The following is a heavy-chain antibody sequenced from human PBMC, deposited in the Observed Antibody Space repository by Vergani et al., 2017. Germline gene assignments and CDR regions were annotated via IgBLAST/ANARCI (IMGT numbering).Heavy chain of an antibody. Sequence: QVQLQESGPGLVKPSETLSLTCAVSGYSISSGYYWCWIRQPPGKGLEWIGSIYHSGSTYYNPSLKSRVTISVDTSKNQFSLKLSSVTAADTAGYYCARPTANRGYCSGGSCSPYWYFDRWGRGSLVSVSS. CDR1: GYSISSGYY. CDR3: ARPTANRGYCSGGSCSPYWYFDR. CDR2: IYHSGST. D-gene: IGHD2-15*01. J-gene: IGHJ2*01. V-gene: IGHV4-38-2*01.